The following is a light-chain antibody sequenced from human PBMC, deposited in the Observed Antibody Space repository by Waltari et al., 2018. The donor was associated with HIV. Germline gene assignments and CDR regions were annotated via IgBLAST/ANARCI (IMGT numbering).Light chain of an antibody. J-gene: IGLJ2*01. Sequence: QTVLPQPPSSPGTPGPSATIPCSGKSTMIDINTVNWYQTRPGTAPKLLIYNNNQRPSGVPDGFSGSKSGTSASLAISGLQSEDEADYFCAAWDGRLGVVFGGGTKLTVL. V-gene: IGLV1-44*01. CDR2: NNN. CDR1: STMIDINT. CDR3: AAWDGRLGVV.